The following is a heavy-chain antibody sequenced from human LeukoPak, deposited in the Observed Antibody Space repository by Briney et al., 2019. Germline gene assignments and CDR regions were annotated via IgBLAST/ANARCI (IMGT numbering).Heavy chain of an antibody. CDR3: AKSAGGNIYDALDM. CDR2: ISGSGGST. D-gene: IGHD6-13*01. CDR1: GFTFSSYG. V-gene: IGHV3-23*01. Sequence: GGSLRLSCAASGFTFSSYGMSWVRQAPGKGLEWVSGISGSGGSTYYADSVKGRLTISRDNSKNTLYLQMNSLRAEDTAVYYCAKSAGGNIYDALDMWGQGTMVTVSS. J-gene: IGHJ3*02.